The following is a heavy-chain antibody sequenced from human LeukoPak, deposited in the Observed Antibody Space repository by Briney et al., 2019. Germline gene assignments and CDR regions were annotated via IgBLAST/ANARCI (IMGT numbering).Heavy chain of an antibody. V-gene: IGHV3-23*01. CDR1: GFTFSNYD. CDR2: ISGSGGYT. J-gene: IGHJ2*01. Sequence: PGGSLRLSCAASGFTFSNYDMSWVRQAPGKGLEWVSGISGSGGYTYYADSVKGRFTISRDNSKNTLYLQMNSLRAEDTAVYYCAKVGEQNSSGYYFRYFDLWGRGTLVTVSS. CDR3: AKVGEQNSSGYYFRYFDL. D-gene: IGHD3-22*01.